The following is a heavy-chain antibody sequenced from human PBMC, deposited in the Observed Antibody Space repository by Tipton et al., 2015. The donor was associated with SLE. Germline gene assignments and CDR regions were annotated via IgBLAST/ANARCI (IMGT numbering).Heavy chain of an antibody. D-gene: IGHD1-14*01. CDR3: AREGITDYAMDV. CDR2: ISSSGSS. CDR1: GFTLSDYY. Sequence: SLRLSCAASGFTLSDYYMNWIRQAPGKGLEWISYISSSGSSNFADSVKGRFTISRDNAKNSLFLQMNSLRAEDTAVYYCAREGITDYAMDVWGKGTTVTVSS. J-gene: IGHJ6*04. V-gene: IGHV3-11*01.